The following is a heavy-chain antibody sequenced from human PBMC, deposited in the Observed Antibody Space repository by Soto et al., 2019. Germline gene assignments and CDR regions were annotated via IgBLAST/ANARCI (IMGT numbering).Heavy chain of an antibody. D-gene: IGHD3-10*01. CDR1: GGSISNYY. V-gene: IGHV4-59*08. Sequence: QVQLQESGPGLVKPSETLSLTCTVSGGSISNYYWSWIRQPPGKGLEWIGYIFYSGSTKYNPSLKSRATISIDSSKNQLSLKLSSVTAEDTAVYYCATLPRGHWGQGTLVTVSS. CDR2: IFYSGST. CDR3: ATLPRGH. J-gene: IGHJ4*02.